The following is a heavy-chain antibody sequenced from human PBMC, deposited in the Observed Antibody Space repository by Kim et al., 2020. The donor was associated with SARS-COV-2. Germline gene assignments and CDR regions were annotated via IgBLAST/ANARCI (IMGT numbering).Heavy chain of an antibody. D-gene: IGHD1-1*01. Sequence: SESLSLTCAVYGGTFSGYSWSWIRQSPGKGLEWIGEITHRGSTSYNPSLRSRVTISVDTSKSQIYLRLTSVTAADTAIYYCARDNGKDYWGQGTLVTASS. V-gene: IGHV4-34*01. CDR2: ITHRGST. CDR3: ARDNGKDY. CDR1: GGTFSGYS. J-gene: IGHJ4*02.